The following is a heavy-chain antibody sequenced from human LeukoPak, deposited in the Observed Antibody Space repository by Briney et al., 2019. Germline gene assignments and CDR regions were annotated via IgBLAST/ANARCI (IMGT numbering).Heavy chain of an antibody. D-gene: IGHD2-15*01. CDR3: ARQSAGEVVAAATAFDW. CDR2: ISPDGYYI. V-gene: IGHV3-21*01. Sequence: GGSLRLSCAASGFTFSSYAMTWVRQAPGKGLEWVSSISPDGYYIYYADSVKGRFTSSRDNAKNSLFLQMHSLRAEDTAVYYCARQSAGEVVAAATAFDWWGQGTLVTVSS. J-gene: IGHJ4*02. CDR1: GFTFSSYA.